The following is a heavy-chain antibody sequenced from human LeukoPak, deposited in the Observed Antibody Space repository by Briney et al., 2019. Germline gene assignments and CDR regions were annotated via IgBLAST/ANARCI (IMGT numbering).Heavy chain of an antibody. Sequence: SVKVSCKASGGTFSTYAISWVRQAPGQGLEWMGGIIPIFGTANYAQNFQGRVTITADKSTSTAYMELRSLRSDDTAVYYCARGPSYYYYYMDVWGKGTTVTVSS. J-gene: IGHJ6*03. CDR1: GGTFSTYA. CDR3: ARGPSYYYYYMDV. V-gene: IGHV1-69*06. CDR2: IIPIFGTA.